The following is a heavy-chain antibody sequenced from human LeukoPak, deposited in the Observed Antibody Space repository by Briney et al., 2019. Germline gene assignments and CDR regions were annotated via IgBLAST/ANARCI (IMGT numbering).Heavy chain of an antibody. J-gene: IGHJ4*02. CDR1: GFTFSSYW. V-gene: IGHV3-7*01. CDR2: IKQDGSEK. D-gene: IGHD3-22*01. Sequence: GGSLRLSCAASGFTFSSYWMSWVRQAPGKGLEWVANIKQDGSEKYYVDSVKGRFIISRDNAKNSLYLQMNSLRAEDTAVYYCARDPPYYYDSSGFWGQGTLVTVSS. CDR3: ARDPPYYYDSSGF.